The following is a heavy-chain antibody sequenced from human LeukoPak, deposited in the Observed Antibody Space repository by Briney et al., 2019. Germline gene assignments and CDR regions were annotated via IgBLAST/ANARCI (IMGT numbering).Heavy chain of an antibody. D-gene: IGHD1-1*01. CDR2: IIPIFGTA. V-gene: IGHV1-69*06. J-gene: IGHJ4*02. Sequence: ASVKVSCKASGGTFSSYAISWVRQAPGQGLEWMGGIIPIFGTANYAQKFQGRVTITADKSTSTAYMELRSLRSDDTAVYYCARYWNDVPPLPRYDYWGQGTLVTVSS. CDR1: GGTFSSYA. CDR3: ARYWNDVPPLPRYDY.